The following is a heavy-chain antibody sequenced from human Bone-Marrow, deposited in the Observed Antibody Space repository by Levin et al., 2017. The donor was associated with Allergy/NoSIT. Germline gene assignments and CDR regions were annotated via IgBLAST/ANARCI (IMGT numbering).Heavy chain of an antibody. V-gene: IGHV4-59*01. Sequence: SQTLSLTCTVSGGSIGSYYWNWIRQPPGRGLELIGYSYENGGTNYNPAFKNRVTISVDTSKNQISLKVNSVTAADTAVYYCASDLCGSSSCYPYGMDVWGQGTTVTVSS. CDR2: SYENGGT. CDR3: ASDLCGSSSCYPYGMDV. CDR1: GGSIGSYY. J-gene: IGHJ6*02. D-gene: IGHD2-2*01.